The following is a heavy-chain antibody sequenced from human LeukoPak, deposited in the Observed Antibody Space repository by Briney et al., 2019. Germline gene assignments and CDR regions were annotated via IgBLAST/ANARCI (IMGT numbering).Heavy chain of an antibody. CDR2: IYTSGST. J-gene: IGHJ4*02. CDR1: GGSISSYY. CDR3: ARERDYYDSSGSPRYFDY. V-gene: IGHV4-4*07. D-gene: IGHD3-22*01. Sequence: SETLSLTCTVSGGSISSYYWSWIRQPAGKGLEWIGRIYTSGSTNYNPSLKSRVTMSVDTSKNQFSLKLSSVTAADTAVYYCARERDYYDSSGSPRYFDYWGQGTLVTVSS.